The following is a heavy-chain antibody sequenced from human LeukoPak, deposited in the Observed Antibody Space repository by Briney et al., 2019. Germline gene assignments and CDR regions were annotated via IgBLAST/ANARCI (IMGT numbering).Heavy chain of an antibody. J-gene: IGHJ5*02. D-gene: IGHD5-18*01. CDR1: GYSFTGNY. CDR2: INPNSGDT. CDR3: ARDTAMVTYWFDP. V-gene: IGHV1-2*02. Sequence: ASVKVSCKASGYSFTGNYIHWVRQAPGQGLEWMGWINPNSGDTNYAQKFQGRVTMTRDTSISTAYMELSRLRSDDTAVYYCARDTAMVTYWFDPWGQGTLVTVSS.